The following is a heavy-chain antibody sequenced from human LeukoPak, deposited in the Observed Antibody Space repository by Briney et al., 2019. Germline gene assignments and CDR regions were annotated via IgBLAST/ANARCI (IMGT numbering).Heavy chain of an antibody. CDR3: ARGMTTVFAFDI. V-gene: IGHV1-2*02. CDR1: GYTFTDYY. CDR2: INANSGGT. J-gene: IGHJ3*02. D-gene: IGHD4-17*01. Sequence: GASVKVSCKASGYTFTDYYLHWVRQAPGQGLEWMGWINANSGGTYYAQEFQGRVTMTRDMSISTVYMDLSRLRSDDTAVFYCARGMTTVFAFDIWGQGTMVTVSS.